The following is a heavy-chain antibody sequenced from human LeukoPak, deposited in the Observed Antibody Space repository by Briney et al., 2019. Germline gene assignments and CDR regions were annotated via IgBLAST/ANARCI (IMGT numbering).Heavy chain of an antibody. V-gene: IGHV3-11*04. CDR2: ISSSRSTI. D-gene: IGHD2-21*01. CDR3: ARGDSLSPKGTPIDL. J-gene: IGHJ4*02. Sequence: VGSLRLSCAASGFTFSDYYMSCIPLAPGKGLECGLYISSSRSTIYYADSVKGRFTIYRDNSKNTLYLQMNSLRAEDTAVYYCARGDSLSPKGTPIDLWGQGALVTVSS. CDR1: GFTFSDYY.